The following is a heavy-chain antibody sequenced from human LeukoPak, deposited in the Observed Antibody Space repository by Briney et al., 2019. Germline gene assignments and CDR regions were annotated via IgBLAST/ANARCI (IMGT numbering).Heavy chain of an antibody. J-gene: IGHJ4*02. V-gene: IGHV1-69*05. CDR1: GGTFNNSA. CDR3: ARDRGLPFDSSGFTF. Sequence: ASVKVSCKTSGGTFNNSAISWVRQAPGQGLEWLGGIMPLFGTAGYAQKFQGRVTITKDESTRTVYLELTSLPSDDTAVYYCARDRGLPFDSSGFTFWGQGSLVTVSS. CDR2: IMPLFGTA. D-gene: IGHD3-22*01.